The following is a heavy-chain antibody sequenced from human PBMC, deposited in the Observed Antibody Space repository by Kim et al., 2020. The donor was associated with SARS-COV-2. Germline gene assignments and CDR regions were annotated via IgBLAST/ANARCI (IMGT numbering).Heavy chain of an antibody. CDR2: MYYSGFT. D-gene: IGHD3-9*01. Sequence: SETLSLTCTVSGGSISSYYWSWIRQPPGKGLEWIGYMYYSGFTKHNPSLKSRVNISLDTSGNQFSLKLSSVTAADTAVYYCARQDDILAGDPFDIWGQGTMVTVSS. V-gene: IGHV4-59*08. CDR1: GGSISSYY. J-gene: IGHJ3*02. CDR3: ARQDDILAGDPFDI.